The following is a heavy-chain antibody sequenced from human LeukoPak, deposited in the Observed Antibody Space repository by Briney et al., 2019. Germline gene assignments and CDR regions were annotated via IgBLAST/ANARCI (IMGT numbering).Heavy chain of an antibody. CDR1: VYTPTGYY. CDR3: ARDAAMVTYWFDP. V-gene: IGHV1-2*02. Sequence: GPSVKVSCKPSVYTPTGYYMHSVRQAPGPGLEWMGWINPNIGGTNYAEKFQGRVTMTRDTSISTAYMELRRLRSDDTAVYYCARDAAMVTYWFDPWGQGTLVTVSS. J-gene: IGHJ5*02. D-gene: IGHD5-18*01. CDR2: INPNIGGT.